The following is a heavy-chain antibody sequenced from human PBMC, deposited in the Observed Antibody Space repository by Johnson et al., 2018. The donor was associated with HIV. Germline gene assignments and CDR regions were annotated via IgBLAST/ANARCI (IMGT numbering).Heavy chain of an antibody. CDR1: GFTFTNAW. CDR3: ITGHFVVVVATILLPLRYAFDI. D-gene: IGHD5-24*01. Sequence: VQLVESGGGLIKPGGSLRLSCAASGFTFTNAWMNWVRQGPGKGLEWVGRIKSQTDGGTIDYAASVKGRFTISRDDSRNTVYLQMNSLKSEDTAVYYCITGHFVVVVATILLPLRYAFDIWGQGPLFTVSS. V-gene: IGHV3-15*01. CDR2: IKSQTDGGTI. J-gene: IGHJ3*02.